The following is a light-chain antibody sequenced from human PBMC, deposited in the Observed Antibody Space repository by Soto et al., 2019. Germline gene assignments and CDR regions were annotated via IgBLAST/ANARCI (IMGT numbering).Light chain of an antibody. J-gene: IGKJ1*01. Sequence: EIVLTQSPGTLSLSPGERATLSCRASQSVSSSYLAWYQQKPDQAPRLLIYGASSRATGIPDRFSGSGSGTDFTLTISRLEPEDCAVYYCQQYGSSLRTFGQGTKVEI. V-gene: IGKV3-20*01. CDR2: GAS. CDR3: QQYGSSLRT. CDR1: QSVSSSY.